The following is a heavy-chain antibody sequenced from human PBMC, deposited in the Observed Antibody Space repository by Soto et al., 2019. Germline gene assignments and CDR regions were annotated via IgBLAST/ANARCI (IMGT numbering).Heavy chain of an antibody. CDR2: IYYSGST. CDR1: GGSISSSSYY. Sequence: QLQLQESGPGLVKPSETLSLTCTVSGGSISSSSYYWGWIRQPPGKGLEWIGSIYYSGSTYYNPSLKSRVTISVDTSKNQFSLKLSSVTAADTAVYYCARLDLMVRGRRGYYYGMDVWGQGTTVTVSS. J-gene: IGHJ6*02. D-gene: IGHD3-10*01. V-gene: IGHV4-39*01. CDR3: ARLDLMVRGRRGYYYGMDV.